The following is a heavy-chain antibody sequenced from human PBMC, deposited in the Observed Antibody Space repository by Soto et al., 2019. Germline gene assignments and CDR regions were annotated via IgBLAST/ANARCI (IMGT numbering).Heavy chain of an antibody. CDR2: ISSGGDTV. J-gene: IGHJ4*02. D-gene: IGHD2-2*01. V-gene: IGHV3-48*03. CDR1: RFTFSTYE. Sequence: HPGGSLRLSCAASRFTFSTYEMHWLRQAPGKGLEWVSYISSGGDTVHYADSVKGRFTISRDNTRNSLYLQMNSLRDEDTALYYCVRYCSSTLCNGVATRTFDYWGQGTLGTVSS. CDR3: VRYCSSTLCNGVATRTFDY.